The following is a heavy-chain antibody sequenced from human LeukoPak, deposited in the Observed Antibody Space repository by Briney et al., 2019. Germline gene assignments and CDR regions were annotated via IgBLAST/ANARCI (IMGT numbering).Heavy chain of an antibody. J-gene: IGHJ6*02. V-gene: IGHV1-69*13. CDR2: IIPVSGTA. CDR3: ARVPGTPYYYYGMDV. CDR1: GGTFSSNA. Sequence: SVKVSCTASGGTFSSNAITWVRQAPGQGLEWMGGIIPVSGTANYAQNFQGRVTIIADESTSTAYMELSSLRSEDTAVYYCARVPGTPYYYYGMDVWGQGTTVTVSS. D-gene: IGHD1-1*01.